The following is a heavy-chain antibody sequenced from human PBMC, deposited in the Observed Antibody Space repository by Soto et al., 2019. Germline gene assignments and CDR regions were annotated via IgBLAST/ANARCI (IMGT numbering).Heavy chain of an antibody. CDR2: IYYSGST. CDR3: ARRYGGNFDY. Sequence: PSETLSLTCTVSGGSISSYYWSWIRQPPGKGLEWIGYIYYSGSTNYNPSLKSRATISVDTSKSQFSLKLSSVTAADTAVYYCARRYGGNFDYWGQGTLVTVSS. D-gene: IGHD3-16*01. CDR1: GGSISSYY. J-gene: IGHJ4*02. V-gene: IGHV4-59*01.